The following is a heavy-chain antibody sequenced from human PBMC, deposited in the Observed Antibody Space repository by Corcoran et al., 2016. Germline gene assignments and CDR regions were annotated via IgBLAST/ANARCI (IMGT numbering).Heavy chain of an antibody. CDR3: ERLALEFDWLSSYDYYGMYV. V-gene: IGHV5-10-1*03. D-gene: IGHD3-9*01. J-gene: IGHJ6*02. CDR1: GYSFTSYW. CDR2: IDPSDSYT. Sequence: EVQLVQSGAEVKKPGESLRISCKGSGYSFTSYWISWVRQMPGKGLEWMGRIDPSDSYTNYSPSFQGHVTISADKSISTAYLQWSSLKASDTAMHYCERLALEFDWLSSYDYYGMYVCGQGTTVTVSS.